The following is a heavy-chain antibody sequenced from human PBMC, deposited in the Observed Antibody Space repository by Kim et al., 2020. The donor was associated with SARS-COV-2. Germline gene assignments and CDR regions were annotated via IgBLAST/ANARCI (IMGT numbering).Heavy chain of an antibody. D-gene: IGHD2-2*01. CDR1: GFTFSSYG. CDR3: AGGLASTRPPH. CDR2: VRSDGSST. V-gene: IGHV3-74*01. J-gene: IGHJ4*02. Sequence: GGSLRLSCAASGFTFSSYGMYWVRQAPGKGLVWVSLVRSDGSSTTYADSVKGRFTISRDNAKNTLYLQMNSLRAEDTGVYYCAGGLASTRPPHWGQGTLVTVSS.